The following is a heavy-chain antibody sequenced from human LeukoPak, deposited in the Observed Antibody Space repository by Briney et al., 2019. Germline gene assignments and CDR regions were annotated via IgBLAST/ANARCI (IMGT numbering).Heavy chain of an antibody. J-gene: IGHJ4*02. V-gene: IGHV3-23*01. D-gene: IGHD1-26*01. CDR3: AEDPNAGGEGSFDY. CDR2: ISGSGGST. Sequence: GGSLRLSCAASGFTFSSYAMSWVRQAPGKGLEWVSAISGSGGSTYYADSVKGRFTISRDNSKNTLYLQMNSLRAEDTAVYYCAEDPNAGGEGSFDYWGQGTLVTVSS. CDR1: GFTFSSYA.